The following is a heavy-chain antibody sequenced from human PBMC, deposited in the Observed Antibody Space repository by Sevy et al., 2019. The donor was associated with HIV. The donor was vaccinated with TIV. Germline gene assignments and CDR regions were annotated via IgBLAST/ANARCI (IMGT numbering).Heavy chain of an antibody. V-gene: IGHV3-48*04. CDR3: VRDYAVAFDH. Sequence: GGSLRLSCAASGFTFNIYAMTWVRQAPGKGLEWISNIRAENSGTNYADSVKGRFTVSRDNAQNSLYLQMNSLRVEDSAVYYCVRDYAVAFDHWGHGVLVTVSS. J-gene: IGHJ4*01. CDR2: IRAENSGT. D-gene: IGHD4-17*01. CDR1: GFTFNIYA.